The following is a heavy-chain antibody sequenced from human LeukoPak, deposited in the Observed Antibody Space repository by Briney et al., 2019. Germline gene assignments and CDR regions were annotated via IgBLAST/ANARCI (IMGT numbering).Heavy chain of an antibody. D-gene: IGHD6-19*01. CDR2: ISFDGSIT. J-gene: IGHJ4*02. V-gene: IGHV3-30*18. CDR1: GFSFSYYG. Sequence: GGSLRLSCAASGFSFSYYGMHWVRQAPGRGLEWVSFISFDGSITYNADSVKGRLTISRDNSKNTVYLQMNRLRAEDTAVYFCAKDSSSRGWYFEHWGQGTLVTVSS. CDR3: AKDSSSRGWYFEH.